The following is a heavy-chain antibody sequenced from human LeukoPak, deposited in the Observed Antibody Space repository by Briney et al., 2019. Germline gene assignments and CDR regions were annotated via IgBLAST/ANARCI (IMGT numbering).Heavy chain of an antibody. CDR2: INAGNGNT. V-gene: IGHV1-3*01. J-gene: IGHJ1*01. Sequence: ASVKVSCKASGYTFTSYAMHWVRQAPGQRLEWMGWINAGNGNTKYSQKFQGRVTITRDTSASTAYMELSSLRSGDTAVYYCARDRLPGAEYFQHWGQGTLVTVSS. CDR3: ARDRLPGAEYFQH. CDR1: GYTFTSYA.